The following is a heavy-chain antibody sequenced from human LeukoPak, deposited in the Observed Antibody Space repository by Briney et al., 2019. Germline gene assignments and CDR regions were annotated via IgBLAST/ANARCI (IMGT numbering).Heavy chain of an antibody. Sequence: GRSLRLSCVASGFNVSTYGMHWVRQAPGKGLEWVAVISYDGSNKYYADSVKGRFTISRDNSKNTLYLQMNSLRAEDTAVYYCARDFPRYCSSTSCPNDAFDIWGQGTMVTVSS. V-gene: IGHV3-30*19. CDR3: ARDFPRYCSSTSCPNDAFDI. J-gene: IGHJ3*02. CDR2: ISYDGSNK. D-gene: IGHD2-2*01. CDR1: GFNVSTYG.